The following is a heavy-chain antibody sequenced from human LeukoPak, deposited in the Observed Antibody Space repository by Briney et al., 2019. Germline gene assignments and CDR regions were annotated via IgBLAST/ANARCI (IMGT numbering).Heavy chain of an antibody. J-gene: IGHJ4*02. CDR3: ARDHTGNFDY. CDR2: IIPIPGIA. V-gene: IGHV1-69*04. CDR1: GGTFSSYA. D-gene: IGHD3-10*01. Sequence: ASVKVSCKASGGTFSSYAISWVRQAPGQGLEWMGRIIPIPGIANYAQKFQGRVTITADKSTSTAYMELSSLRSEDTAMYYCARDHTGNFDYWGQGTLVTVSS.